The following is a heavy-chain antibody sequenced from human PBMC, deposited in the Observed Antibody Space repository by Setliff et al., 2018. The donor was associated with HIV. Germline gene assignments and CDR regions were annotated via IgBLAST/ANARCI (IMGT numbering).Heavy chain of an antibody. CDR3: AGRHRSGSYFDP. V-gene: IGHV3-7*01. D-gene: IGHD3-10*01. CDR1: GFTFNRYW. CDR2: IKQDGSEK. Sequence: PGGSLRLSCAAPGFTFNRYWMSWARQAPGKGLEWVANIKQDGSEKYYVDPVKGRFTVSRDNARNSLYLQMNGLRAEDTAVYYCAGRHRSGSYFDPWGQGTLVTVSS. J-gene: IGHJ5*02.